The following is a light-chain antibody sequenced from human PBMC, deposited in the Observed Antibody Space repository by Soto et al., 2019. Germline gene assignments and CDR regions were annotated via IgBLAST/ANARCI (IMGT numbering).Light chain of an antibody. Sequence: QSVLTQPPSVSGAPGQRVTISCTGSSSSIGAGYDVHWYQQLPGTAPKLLIYGNSNRPSGVPDRISGSKSGTSASLAITGLQAEDEADYCQSYDSRLTLRVFGTGTKLTVL. V-gene: IGLV1-40*01. CDR3: QSYDSRLTLRV. CDR1: SSSIGAGYD. CDR2: GNS. J-gene: IGLJ1*01.